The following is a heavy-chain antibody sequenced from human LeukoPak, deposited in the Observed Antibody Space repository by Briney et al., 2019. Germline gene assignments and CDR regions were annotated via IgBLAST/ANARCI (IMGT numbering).Heavy chain of an antibody. D-gene: IGHD6-6*01. CDR2: INPNSGGT. CDR1: GYTFTGYY. V-gene: IGHV1-2*02. Sequence: EASAKVSCKASGYTFTGYYMHWVRQAPGQGLEWMGWINPNSGGTNYAQKFQGRVTMTRDTSISTAYMELSRLRSDDTAVYYCARGMCSSSCYDYWGQGTLVTVSS. J-gene: IGHJ4*02. CDR3: ARGMCSSSCYDY.